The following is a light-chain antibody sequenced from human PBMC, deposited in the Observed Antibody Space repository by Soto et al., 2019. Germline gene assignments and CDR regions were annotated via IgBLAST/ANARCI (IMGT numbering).Light chain of an antibody. CDR1: SGNIASSS. Sequence: NFMLTQPHSVSESLGKTVTISCTRSSGNIASSSVQWYQQRPGSAPTTVIYEDRQRPSGVSDRFSGSINASSNSASLTISGLKTEDEADYFCQSYDASTPVVFGGGTKVTVL. CDR3: QSYDASTPVV. J-gene: IGLJ2*01. CDR2: EDR. V-gene: IGLV6-57*04.